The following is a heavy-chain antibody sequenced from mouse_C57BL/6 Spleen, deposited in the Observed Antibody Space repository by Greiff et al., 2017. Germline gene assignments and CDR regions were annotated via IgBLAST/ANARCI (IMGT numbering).Heavy chain of an antibody. Sequence: VQLQQSGAELAKPGASVKLSCKASGYSFTSYWVHWVKQRPGQGLEWIGYINPSSGYTKYNQKFKDKATLTADKSSSTAYMQLSSLTYEDSAVYYCARGEYGNYWYFDVWGTGTTVTVSS. CDR3: ARGEYGNYWYFDV. CDR2: INPSSGYT. CDR1: GYSFTSYW. J-gene: IGHJ1*03. D-gene: IGHD2-1*01. V-gene: IGHV1-7*01.